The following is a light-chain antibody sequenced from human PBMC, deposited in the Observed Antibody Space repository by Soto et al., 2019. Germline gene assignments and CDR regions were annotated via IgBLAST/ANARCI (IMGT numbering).Light chain of an antibody. CDR1: QSVGSY. Sequence: EVVLPQSPATLSLSPGERATLSCRASQSVGSYLAWYQQKPGQAPRLLIYDASNRATGIPARFSGSGSGTDFTLTISSLEPEDFAVYFCQQRSSWPTFGGGTKVDIK. CDR3: QQRSSWPT. CDR2: DAS. J-gene: IGKJ4*01. V-gene: IGKV3-11*01.